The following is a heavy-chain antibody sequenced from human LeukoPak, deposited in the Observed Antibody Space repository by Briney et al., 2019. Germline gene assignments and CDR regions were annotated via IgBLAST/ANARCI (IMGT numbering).Heavy chain of an antibody. D-gene: IGHD2-15*01. Sequence: KSSETLSLTCAVYGGSFSGYYWSWIRQPPGKGLEWIGETSHSGSTNYNPSLKSRVTISVDTSKNQFSLKLSSVTAADTAVYYCARRYCSGGSCYSDNWFDPWGQGTLVTVSS. CDR3: ARRYCSGGSCYSDNWFDP. J-gene: IGHJ5*02. V-gene: IGHV4-34*01. CDR2: TSHSGST. CDR1: GGSFSGYY.